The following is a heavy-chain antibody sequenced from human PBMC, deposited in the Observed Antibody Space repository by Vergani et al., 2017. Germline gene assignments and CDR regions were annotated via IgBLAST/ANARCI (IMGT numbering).Heavy chain of an antibody. CDR2: IKQDGSEK. CDR3: ARDKLWGPNCSSTSCYPSYYYYGMDV. D-gene: IGHD2-2*01. CDR1: GFTFSSYW. Sequence: EVQLVESGGGLVQPGGSLRLSCAASGFTFSSYWMSWVRQAPGKGLEWVANIKQDGSEKYYVDSVKGRFTISRDNAKNSLYLQMNSLRAEDTAVYYCARDKLWGPNCSSTSCYPSYYYYGMDVWGQXP. V-gene: IGHV3-7*01. J-gene: IGHJ6*02.